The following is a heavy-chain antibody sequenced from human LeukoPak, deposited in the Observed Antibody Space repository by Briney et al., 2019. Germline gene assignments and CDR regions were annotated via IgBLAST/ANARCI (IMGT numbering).Heavy chain of an antibody. Sequence: GASVKVSCKASGYTFTSYGISWLRQAPGQGLEWMGWISAYNGNTNYAQKLQGRLTMTTDTSTSTAYMELRSLRSDDTAVYYCARDAFGVTTVAADYWGQGTLVTVSS. J-gene: IGHJ4*02. CDR2: ISAYNGNT. CDR1: GYTFTSYG. D-gene: IGHD4-23*01. V-gene: IGHV1-18*01. CDR3: ARDAFGVTTVAADY.